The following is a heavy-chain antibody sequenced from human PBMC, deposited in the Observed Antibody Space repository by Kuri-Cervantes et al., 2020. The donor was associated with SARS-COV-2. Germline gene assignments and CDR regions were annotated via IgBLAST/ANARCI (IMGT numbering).Heavy chain of an antibody. D-gene: IGHD3-3*01. CDR2: IYTSGST. CDR1: GGSISSYY. V-gene: IGHV4-4*07. J-gene: IGHJ4*02. Sequence: GSLRLSCTVSGGSISSYYWSWIRQPAGKGLEWIGRIYTSGSTNYNPSLKSRVTMSVDTSKNQFSLKLSSVTAADTAVYYCARVGFWSGYYIYWGQGTLVTVSS. CDR3: ARVGFWSGYYIY.